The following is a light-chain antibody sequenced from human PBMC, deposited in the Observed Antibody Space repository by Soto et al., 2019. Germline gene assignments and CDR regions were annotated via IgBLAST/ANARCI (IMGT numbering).Light chain of an antibody. J-gene: IGKJ4*01. CDR3: QQLRMYPST. V-gene: IGKV1-9*01. Sequence: IQLYQSPSSLSASVGDRVTITCRASQDIAIYLAWYQQKPGEAPKLLIYAASTLYGGVPSRFSGSGSGTDFAPTITSLQAEDFATYYCQQLRMYPSTFGGGTKVDIK. CDR1: QDIAIY. CDR2: AAS.